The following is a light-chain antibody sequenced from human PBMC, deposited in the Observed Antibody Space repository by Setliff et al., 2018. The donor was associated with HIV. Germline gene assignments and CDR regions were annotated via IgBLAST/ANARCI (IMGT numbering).Light chain of an antibody. CDR1: SSDVGGYDY. V-gene: IGLV2-11*01. CDR3: SSYTSSFTRV. Sequence: QSVLTQPRSVSGSPGQSVTISCTGTSSDVGGYDYVSWFQQPPGKAPLLIIYDVTKRPSGVPDRFSGSRSGNTASLTISGLQAEDEADYYCSSYTSSFTRVFGTGTKGTVL. CDR2: DVT. J-gene: IGLJ1*01.